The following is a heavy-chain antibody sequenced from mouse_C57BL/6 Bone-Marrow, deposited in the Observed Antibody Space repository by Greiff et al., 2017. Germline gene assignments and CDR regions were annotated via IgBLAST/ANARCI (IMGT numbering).Heavy chain of an antibody. CDR2: IYPGDGDT. V-gene: IGHV1-82*01. D-gene: IGHD1-1*01. J-gene: IGHJ3*01. CDR3: ARWGTTVVGGVAY. CDR1: GYAFSSSW. Sequence: QVQLKESGPELVKPGASVKISCKASGYAFSSSWMNWVKQRPGKGLEWIGRIYPGDGDTNYNGKFKGKATLTADKSSSTAYMQLSSLTSEDSAVYFCARWGTTVVGGVAYWGQGTLVTVSA.